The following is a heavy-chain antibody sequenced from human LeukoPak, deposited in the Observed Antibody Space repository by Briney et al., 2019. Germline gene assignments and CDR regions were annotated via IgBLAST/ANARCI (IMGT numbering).Heavy chain of an antibody. Sequence: SETLSLTCTVSGGSISSYYWSWIRQPPGKGLEWIGYIYYSGSTNYNPSLKSRVTISVDTPKNQFSLKLSSVTAADTAVYYCARELGYCSSTSCQNPSYYYYGMDVWGQGTTVTVSS. CDR3: ARELGYCSSTSCQNPSYYYYGMDV. J-gene: IGHJ6*02. CDR2: IYYSGST. CDR1: GGSISSYY. V-gene: IGHV4-59*01. D-gene: IGHD2-2*01.